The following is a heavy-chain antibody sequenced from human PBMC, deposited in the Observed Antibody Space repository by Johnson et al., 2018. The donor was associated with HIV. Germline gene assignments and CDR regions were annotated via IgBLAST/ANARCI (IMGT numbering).Heavy chain of an antibody. J-gene: IGHJ3*02. D-gene: IGHD6-19*01. CDR3: AKGGDDGRSVWYRSGYDAVDI. CDR1: EFTFSSYA. Sequence: QVQLVESGGGVVQPGGSLRLSCAASEFTFSSYAMHWVRQAPGKGLEWVAFIRYDGSNKDYADSVKGRFTISRDNSKNTLYLQMSSLSSEDTAMYSCAKGGDDGRSVWYRSGYDAVDIWGQGTMVTVSS. V-gene: IGHV3-30*02. CDR2: IRYDGSNK.